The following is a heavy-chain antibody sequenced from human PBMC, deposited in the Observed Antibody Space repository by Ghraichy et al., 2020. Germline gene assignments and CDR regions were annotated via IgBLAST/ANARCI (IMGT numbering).Heavy chain of an antibody. CDR3: ARPQRGYSYIGDY. D-gene: IGHD5-18*01. CDR1: GYSFTNYC. V-gene: IGHV5-51*01. Sequence: GESLNISCKGSGYSFTNYCIGWVRQMPGKGLEWMRIIYPCDSHTRYSPSFQGQVTISADKSISTAYLQWSSLKASDTARYYCARPQRGYSYIGDYWGQGTRDTVAS. CDR2: IYPCDSHT. J-gene: IGHJ4*02.